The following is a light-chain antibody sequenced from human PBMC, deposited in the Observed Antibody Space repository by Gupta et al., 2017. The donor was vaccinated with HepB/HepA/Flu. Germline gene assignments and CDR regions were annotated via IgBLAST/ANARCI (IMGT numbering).Light chain of an antibody. CDR3: QQYNNWPPA. J-gene: IGKJ4*01. CDR1: QSVSSN. CDR2: DAS. V-gene: IGKV3-15*01. Sequence: EIVMTQSPATLSVSPWERATLSCRASQSVSSNLAWYQQKPGQAPRPLIYDASTRATGIPARFSGSGSGTEFTLTISSLQSEDSAVYYCQQYNNWPPAFGGGTKVEIK.